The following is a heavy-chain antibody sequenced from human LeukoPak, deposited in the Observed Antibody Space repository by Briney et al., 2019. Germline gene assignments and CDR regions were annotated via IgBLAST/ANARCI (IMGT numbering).Heavy chain of an antibody. CDR3: AREDYGGNSAGYYFDY. V-gene: IGHV3-23*01. J-gene: IGHJ4*02. CDR1: GFTFSNHA. CDR2: ISDSGGST. Sequence: GGSLRLSCAASGFTFSNHAMSWVRQAPGKGLEWVAVISDSGGSTYYADSVKGRFTISRDNSKNTLYLQMNSLRAEDTAVYYCAREDYGGNSAGYYFDYWGQGTLVTVSS. D-gene: IGHD4-23*01.